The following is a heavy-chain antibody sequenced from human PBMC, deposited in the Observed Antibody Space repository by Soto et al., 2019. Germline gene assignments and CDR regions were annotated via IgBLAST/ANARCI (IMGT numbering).Heavy chain of an antibody. CDR2: IYPSVSS. J-gene: IGHJ4*02. Sequence: KPSETLSLTCSVSGFSISLGYYWICVRQPPGKGLEWIGSIYPSVSSYHNPSLATRLGLSIDASKNQFTLKLTSVTAEDTALYFCAREKVGKTFFDNWGQGIQVTVSS. D-gene: IGHD7-27*01. CDR1: GFSISLGYY. CDR3: AREKVGKTFFDN. V-gene: IGHV4-38-2*02.